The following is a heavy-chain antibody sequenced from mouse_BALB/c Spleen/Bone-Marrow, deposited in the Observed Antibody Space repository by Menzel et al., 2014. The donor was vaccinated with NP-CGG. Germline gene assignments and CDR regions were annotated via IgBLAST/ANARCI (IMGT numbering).Heavy chain of an antibody. CDR3: ARLLDAMEY. CDR2: IFPGTRLT. Sequence: QLQLQQSGAELVNPGASVTLSCKTSGYTFTSYWIQWVKQRPGQGLCGIGEIFPGTRLTYSNEKFKGKATRTIDTSSSTAYMQLSSLTSEDSAVYFCARLLDAMEYWVQGTSVTVSS. CDR1: GYTFTSYW. V-gene: IGHV1S132*01. J-gene: IGHJ4*01.